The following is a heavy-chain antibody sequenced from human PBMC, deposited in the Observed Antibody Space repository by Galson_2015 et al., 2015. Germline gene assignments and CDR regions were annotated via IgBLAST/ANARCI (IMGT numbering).Heavy chain of an antibody. J-gene: IGHJ6*02. CDR3: ARDYDYGDYEYYYYYGMDV. CDR1: GDSVSSNSAA. V-gene: IGHV6-1*01. CDR2: TYYRSKWYN. D-gene: IGHD4-17*01. Sequence: CAISGDSVSSNSAAWNWIRQSPSRGLEWLERTYYRSKWYNDYAVSVKSRITINPDTSKNQFSLQLNSVTPEDTAVYYCARDYDYGDYEYYYYYGMDVWGQGTTVTVSS.